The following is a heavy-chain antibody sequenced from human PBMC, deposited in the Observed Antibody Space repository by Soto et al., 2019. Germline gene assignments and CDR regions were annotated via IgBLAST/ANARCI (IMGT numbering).Heavy chain of an antibody. J-gene: IGHJ4*02. CDR3: AKDRYYYDSSGYTLGY. D-gene: IGHD3-22*01. CDR2: ISYDGSNK. CDR1: GFTFSSYG. Sequence: QVQLVESGGGVVQPGRSLRLSCAASGFTFSSYGMHWVRQAPGKGLEWVAVISYDGSNKYYADSVKGRFTISRDNSKNSLYLQMNSLRAEDTAVYYCAKDRYYYDSSGYTLGYWGQGTLVTVSS. V-gene: IGHV3-30*18.